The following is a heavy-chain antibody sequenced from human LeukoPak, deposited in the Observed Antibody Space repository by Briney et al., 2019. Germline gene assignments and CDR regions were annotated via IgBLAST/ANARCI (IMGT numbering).Heavy chain of an antibody. CDR1: GDSISSGSYY. J-gene: IGHJ2*01. D-gene: IGHD6-13*01. CDR3: ARVYYSNSYDYWYFDL. CDR2: IYTSGSTINNPSLKNT. Sequence: PSETLSLTCTVSGDSISSGSYYWTWIRQPAGKGLEWIGRIYTSGSTINNPSLKNTNYNPSLKSRLTMTVDRSKNQFSLKLSSVTAADTAVYYCARVYYSNSYDYWYFDLWGRGTLVTVSS. V-gene: IGHV4-61*02.